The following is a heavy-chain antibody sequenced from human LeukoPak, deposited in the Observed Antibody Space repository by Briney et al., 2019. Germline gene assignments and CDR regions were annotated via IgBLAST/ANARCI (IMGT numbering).Heavy chain of an antibody. CDR1: GFTFSSYW. J-gene: IGHJ4*02. Sequence: GGSLRLSFAASGFTFSSYWMSWVRQAPGKGLEWVAKIKQDGSEKYYVDSVKGRFTISRDNAKNSLYLQMNSLRAEDTAVYYCARDLPPDFWSGYFDYWGQGTLVTVSS. CDR3: ARDLPPDFWSGYFDY. V-gene: IGHV3-7*01. CDR2: IKQDGSEK. D-gene: IGHD3-3*01.